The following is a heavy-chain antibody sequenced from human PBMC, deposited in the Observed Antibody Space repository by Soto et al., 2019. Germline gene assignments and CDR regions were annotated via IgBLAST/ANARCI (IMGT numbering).Heavy chain of an antibody. V-gene: IGHV1-69*05. CDR3: ARVSGGFDP. D-gene: IGHD3-10*01. Sequence: QVQLVQSGAEVKKPGSSVKVSCKASRGTFSSYAISWVQQAPGQGLEWMGGIIPIFGTANYAEKFQSRVTITTDGSTSTACMALSSARSEDAAVYYCARVSGGFDPWGQGTLVTVSS. J-gene: IGHJ5*02. CDR1: RGTFSSYA. CDR2: IIPIFGTA.